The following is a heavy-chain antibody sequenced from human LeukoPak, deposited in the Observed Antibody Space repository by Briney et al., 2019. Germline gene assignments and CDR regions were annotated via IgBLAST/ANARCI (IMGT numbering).Heavy chain of an antibody. D-gene: IGHD3-10*01. J-gene: IGHJ4*02. CDR3: ARGGGSGSYR. CDR1: GGSFSGYY. V-gene: IGHV4-34*01. CDR2: INHSGSA. Sequence: PSETLSLTCAVYGGSFSGYYWSWIRQPPGKGLEWIGEINHSGSANYNPSLKSRVTISVDTSKNQFSLKLSSVTAADTAVYYCARGGGSGSYRWGQGTLVTVSS.